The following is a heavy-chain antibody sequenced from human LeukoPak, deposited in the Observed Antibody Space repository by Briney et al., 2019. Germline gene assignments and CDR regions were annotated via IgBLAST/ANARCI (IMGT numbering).Heavy chain of an antibody. CDR2: INHSGST. J-gene: IGHJ4*02. V-gene: IGHV4-34*01. Sequence: SETLSLTCAVYGGSFSSYYWSWIRQPPGKGLEWIGEINHSGSTNYNPSLKSRVTISVDTSKNQFSLKLSSVTAADTAVYYCARHGLYYGSGSYFSRWGQGTLVTVSS. CDR3: ARHGLYYGSGSYFSR. CDR1: GGSFSSYY. D-gene: IGHD3-10*01.